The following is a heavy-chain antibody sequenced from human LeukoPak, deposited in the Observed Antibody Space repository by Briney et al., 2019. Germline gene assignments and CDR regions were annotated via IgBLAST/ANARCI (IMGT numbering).Heavy chain of an antibody. CDR2: IQSKTDGGTS. CDR3: TTAPKWETQGTDY. V-gene: IGHV3-15*01. J-gene: IGHJ4*02. Sequence: GGSLRLSCVASGLTFSNAWMNWVRQAPGKGLEWVGRIQSKTDGGTSDHGAPVKGRFTISRDDSKNTLYLQMNSLKTEDTAVYYCTTAPKWETQGTDYWGQGTLVTISS. D-gene: IGHD1-26*01. CDR1: GLTFSNAW.